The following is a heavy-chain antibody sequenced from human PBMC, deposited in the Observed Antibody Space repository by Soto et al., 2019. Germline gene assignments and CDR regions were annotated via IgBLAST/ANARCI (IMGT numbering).Heavy chain of an antibody. J-gene: IGHJ4*02. Sequence: SETLSLTCAVSGHSISSGYYWGWIRQPPGKGLEWIGSIYHSGSTYYNPSLKSRVTISVDTSKNQFSLKLSSVTAADTAVYYCARAEGYSNRIFDYWGQGTLVTVSS. V-gene: IGHV4-38-2*01. CDR3: ARAEGYSNRIFDY. CDR2: IYHSGST. CDR1: GHSISSGYY. D-gene: IGHD4-4*01.